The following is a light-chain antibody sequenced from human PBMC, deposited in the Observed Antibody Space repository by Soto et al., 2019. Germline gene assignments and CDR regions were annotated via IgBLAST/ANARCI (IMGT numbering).Light chain of an antibody. CDR3: QQRSNWPPVT. Sequence: EIVLTQSPATLSLSPGERATLSCRASQSVSSYLAWYQQKPGQAPRLLIYDASNRATGIPARFSGSGSGTDLTRDISSLEPEDFAIYYCQQRSNWPPVTFGGGTKVEIK. V-gene: IGKV3-11*01. J-gene: IGKJ4*01. CDR1: QSVSSY. CDR2: DAS.